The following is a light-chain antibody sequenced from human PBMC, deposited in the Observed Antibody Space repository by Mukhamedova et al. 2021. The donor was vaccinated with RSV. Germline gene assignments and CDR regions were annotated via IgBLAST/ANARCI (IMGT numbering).Light chain of an antibody. CDR3: QQYGSSPQT. CDR1: QSVSSSY. Sequence: EYMGTLSCRASQSVSSSYLAWYQQKPGQAPRLLIYGASSRATGIPDRFSGSGSGTDFTLTISRLEPEDFAVYYCQQYGSSPQTFGQGT. CDR2: GAS. V-gene: IGKV3-20*01. J-gene: IGKJ1*01.